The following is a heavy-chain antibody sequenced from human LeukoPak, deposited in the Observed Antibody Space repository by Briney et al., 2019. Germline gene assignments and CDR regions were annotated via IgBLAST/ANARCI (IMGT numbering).Heavy chain of an antibody. Sequence: PGGSLRLSCAAYGFTFSSYAMSWVRQAPGKGLEWVASISGSGGSTYYADSVKGRFTISRDNSKNTLYLQMNSLRAEDTAVYYCAKGRDYYGSGSYEFQHWGQGTLVTVSS. CDR3: AKGRDYYGSGSYEFQH. CDR1: GFTFSSYA. J-gene: IGHJ1*01. V-gene: IGHV3-23*01. D-gene: IGHD3-10*01. CDR2: ISGSGGST.